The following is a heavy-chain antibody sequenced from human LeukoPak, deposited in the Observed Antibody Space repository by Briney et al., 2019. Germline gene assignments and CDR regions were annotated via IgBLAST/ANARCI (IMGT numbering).Heavy chain of an antibody. CDR2: INRSAGRT. V-gene: IGHV3-20*04. D-gene: IGHD6-19*01. CDR3: AGVGGGDGSGWSTTDY. J-gene: IGHJ4*02. CDR1: GFTFDDYG. Sequence: GGSLRLSCAASGFTFDDYGMSWVRQAPGKGLEWVSNINRSAGRTGYADSVKGRFTISRDNAKNSLYLQMNSLRVKATAMYYFAGVGGGDGSGWSTTDYWGQGTLVTISS.